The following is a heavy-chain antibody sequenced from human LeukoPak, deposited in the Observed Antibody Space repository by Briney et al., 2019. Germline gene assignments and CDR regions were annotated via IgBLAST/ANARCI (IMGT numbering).Heavy chain of an antibody. J-gene: IGHJ5*02. V-gene: IGHV4-34*01. CDR3: ARGAYGSGRRFDP. CDR1: GGSFSGYY. Sequence: KPSETLSLTCAVYGGSFSGYYWSWIRQPPGKGLDWLGEINHSGSTNYNPSLKSRVTISVDTSKNQFSLKLSSVTAADTAVYYCARGAYGSGRRFDPWGQGTLVTASS. D-gene: IGHD3-10*01. CDR2: INHSGST.